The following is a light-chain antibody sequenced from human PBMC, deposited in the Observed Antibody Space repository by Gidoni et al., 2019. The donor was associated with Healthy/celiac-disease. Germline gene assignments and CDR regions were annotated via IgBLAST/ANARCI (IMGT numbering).Light chain of an antibody. Sequence: QSALTQPDSVSGSPGQSITISCTGTSSDVGGYNYVSWYQQHPGKAPKLMIYDVSNRTSGVSNRFSGSKSGNTASLTISGLQAEDEADYYCSSYTSSSTDVVFGGGTKLTVL. J-gene: IGLJ2*01. CDR1: SSDVGGYNY. CDR2: DVS. CDR3: SSYTSSSTDVV. V-gene: IGLV2-14*01.